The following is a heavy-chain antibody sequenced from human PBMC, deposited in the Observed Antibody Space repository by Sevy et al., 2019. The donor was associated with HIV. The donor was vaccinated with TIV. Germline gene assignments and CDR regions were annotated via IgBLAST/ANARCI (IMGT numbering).Heavy chain of an antibody. CDR2: TYYRSKWYN. D-gene: IGHD3-10*01. V-gene: IGHV6-1*01. CDR3: ARGDYFGSGISNYYYYGMDV. Sequence: QSQTLSLTCAISGDSVSSNSAAWNWIRQSPSRDLEWLGRTYYRSKWYNDYAVSVKSRITINPDTSKNQFSLQLNSVTPEDTAVYYCARGDYFGSGISNYYYYGMDVWGQGTTVTVSS. CDR1: GDSVSSNSAA. J-gene: IGHJ6*02.